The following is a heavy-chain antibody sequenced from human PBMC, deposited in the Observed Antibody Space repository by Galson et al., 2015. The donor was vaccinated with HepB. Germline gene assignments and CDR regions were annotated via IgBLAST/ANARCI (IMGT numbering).Heavy chain of an antibody. D-gene: IGHD1-26*01. V-gene: IGHV2-70*11. CDR1: GFSLSTSGMC. CDR3: ARTLIVGATKIDY. Sequence: PALVKPTQTLTLTCTFSGFSLSTSGMCVSWIRQPPGKALEWLARIDWDDDKYYSTSLKTRPTISKDTSKNQVVLTMTNMDPVDTATYYCARTLIVGATKIDYWGQGTLVTVSS. J-gene: IGHJ4*02. CDR2: IDWDDDK.